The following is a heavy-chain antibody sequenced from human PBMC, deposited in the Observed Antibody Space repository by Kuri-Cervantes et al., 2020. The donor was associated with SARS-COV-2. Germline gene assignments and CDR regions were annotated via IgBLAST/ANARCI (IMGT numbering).Heavy chain of an antibody. J-gene: IGHJ6*02. CDR1: GGSISSGHYS. Sequence: SETLSLTCAVSGGSISSGHYSWSWIRQPPGKGLEWLGSIYHNGRTYYNPSLNNRPTISVDRPNNQVSLKVTSVTAADTAVYYCARARAYSGDDYFYPYGMDVWGQGTTVTVSS. V-gene: IGHV4-30-2*01. CDR3: ARARAYSGDDYFYPYGMDV. D-gene: IGHD2-21*02. CDR2: IYHNGRT.